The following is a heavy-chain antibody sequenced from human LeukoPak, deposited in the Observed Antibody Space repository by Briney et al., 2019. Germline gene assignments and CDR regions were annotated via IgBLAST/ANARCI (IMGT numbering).Heavy chain of an antibody. J-gene: IGHJ5*02. CDR2: TYYSGST. CDR1: GGCIGSGDYY. V-gene: IGHV4-30-4*01. CDR3: ARPYYYDSRIDP. Sequence: SETLTLTCTVSGGCIGSGDYYWSWIRQPPGKGLEWIEYTYYSGSTYYNPSLKGRVTISVDTSKNQFSLKLTSVTAADTAVYYCARPYYYDSRIDPWGQGTLVTVSS. D-gene: IGHD3-22*01.